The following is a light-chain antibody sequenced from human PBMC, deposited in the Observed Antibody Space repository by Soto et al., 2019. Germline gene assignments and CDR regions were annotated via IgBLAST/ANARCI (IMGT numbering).Light chain of an antibody. Sequence: QSVLTQPPSASGTPGQRVTISCSGSSSNIGINTVNWYQQLPGTAPKLLIYSNNQRPSGVPDRFSGSKSGTSASLAISGLQSEDEAHYYCAAWDDSLNGWVFGGGTKLTVL. CDR2: SNN. CDR3: AAWDDSLNGWV. V-gene: IGLV1-44*01. J-gene: IGLJ3*02. CDR1: SSNIGINT.